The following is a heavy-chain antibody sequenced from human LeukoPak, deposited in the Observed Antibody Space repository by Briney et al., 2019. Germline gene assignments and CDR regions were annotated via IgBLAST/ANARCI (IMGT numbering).Heavy chain of an antibody. D-gene: IGHD1-26*01. Sequence: SETLSLTCTVSGGSISSYYWSWIRQPPGKRLEWIGYIYYSGSTNYNPSLKSRVTISVDKSKNQFSLKLSSVTAADTAVYYCAREVGATTGFDYWGQGTLVTVSS. CDR3: AREVGATTGFDY. CDR1: GGSISSYY. V-gene: IGHV4-59*12. J-gene: IGHJ4*02. CDR2: IYYSGST.